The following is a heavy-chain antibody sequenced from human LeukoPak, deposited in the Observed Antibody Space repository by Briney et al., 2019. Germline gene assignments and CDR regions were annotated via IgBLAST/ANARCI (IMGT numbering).Heavy chain of an antibody. Sequence: PSETLSLTRTVSGDSISSDYCNWIRQPPGKGLEWIGYIYYIGSTNYNPSLKSRVTILVDTSKNQFSLNLRSVTAADTAVYYCARGTFGGVISNWGQGTLVTVSS. CDR2: IYYIGST. CDR1: GDSISSDY. V-gene: IGHV4-59*01. CDR3: ARGTFGGVISN. J-gene: IGHJ4*02. D-gene: IGHD3-16*02.